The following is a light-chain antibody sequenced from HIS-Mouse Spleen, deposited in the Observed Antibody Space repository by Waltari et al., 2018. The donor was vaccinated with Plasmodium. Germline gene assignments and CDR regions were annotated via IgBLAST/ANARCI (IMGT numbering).Light chain of an antibody. V-gene: IGLV2-11*01. CDR2: DVR. J-gene: IGLJ2*01. CDR1: SSNVGGYHS. Sequence: QSALTQPRSVSGSPVQSVTISFTGTSSNVGGYHSVSWYHQHPGKAPMLMVYDVRTRPSGVPDRFSGSKAGNPASLTIFGLQAEDEADYYCCSYAGSYTFVFGGGTKLTVL. CDR3: CSYAGSYTFV.